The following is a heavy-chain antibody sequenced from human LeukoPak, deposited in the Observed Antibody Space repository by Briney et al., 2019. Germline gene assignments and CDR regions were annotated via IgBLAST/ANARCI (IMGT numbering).Heavy chain of an antibody. V-gene: IGHV4-34*01. D-gene: IGHD3-9*01. J-gene: IGHJ4*02. CDR3: ARALRYFDWSWAS. CDR2: INHSGST. Sequence: SETLSLTCAVYGGSFSGYYWSWIRQPPGKGLEWIGEINHSGSTNYNLSLKSRVTISVDTSKNQFSLKLSSVTAADTAVYYCARALRYFDWSWASWGQGTLVTASS. CDR1: GGSFSGYY.